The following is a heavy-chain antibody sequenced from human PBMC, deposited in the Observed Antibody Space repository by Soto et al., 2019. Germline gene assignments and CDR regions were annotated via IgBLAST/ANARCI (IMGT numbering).Heavy chain of an antibody. J-gene: IGHJ6*02. CDR1: GGSSTSSSFH. D-gene: IGHD2-2*03. Sequence: PSETLSLTCTVSGGSSTSSSFHWGWIRQPPGKGLEWIASIKYSGTTFYNPSLKSRVTLSVDTSKNQFALKLSSVTAAETAVYYCARLNGYCISTNCHGYYGMDVWGQGTTVTVS. V-gene: IGHV4-39*01. CDR3: ARLNGYCISTNCHGYYGMDV. CDR2: IKYSGTT.